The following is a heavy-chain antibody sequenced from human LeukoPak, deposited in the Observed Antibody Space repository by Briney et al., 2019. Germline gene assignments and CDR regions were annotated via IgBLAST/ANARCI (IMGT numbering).Heavy chain of an antibody. D-gene: IGHD3-3*01. CDR2: IRYDGSNK. V-gene: IGHV3-30*02. J-gene: IGHJ6*03. Sequence: PGGSLRLSCAASGFTFSSYGMHWVRQAPGKGLEWVAFIRYDGSNKYYADSVKGRFTISRDNSKNTLYLQMNSLRAEDTAVYYCAKDLQLLRFLEWLSYYMDVWGKGTTVTVSS. CDR1: GFTFSSYG. CDR3: AKDLQLLRFLEWLSYYMDV.